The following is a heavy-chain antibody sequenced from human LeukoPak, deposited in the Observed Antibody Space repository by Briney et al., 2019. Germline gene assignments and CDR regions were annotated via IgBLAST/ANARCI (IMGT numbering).Heavy chain of an antibody. Sequence: ASVKVSCKASGYTFASYDINWVRQATGQGLEWIGWMNPNSGNTGYAQKFQGRVTMTRDTSISTVYMELSSLTSDDTAVYFCARGARGAGSYFPDYWGQGTPVTVSS. CDR3: ARGARGAGSYFPDY. J-gene: IGHJ4*02. CDR2: MNPNSGNT. CDR1: GYTFASYD. V-gene: IGHV1-8*01. D-gene: IGHD1-26*01.